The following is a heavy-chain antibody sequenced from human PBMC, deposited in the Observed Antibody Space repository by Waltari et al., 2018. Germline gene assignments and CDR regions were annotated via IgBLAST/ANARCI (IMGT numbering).Heavy chain of an antibody. V-gene: IGHV4-38-2*02. Sequence: QVQLRESGPGLVKPWETLSLTCGISGDSITSGYYWGWVRQPPGKGREWIGFIYHSGPAHYNPSLKSRVTMSVDTPMNQLSLTLTSVTAADTAVYYCVRDPRYYNNDYFDPWGPGTLVTVSS. CDR3: VRDPRYYNNDYFDP. CDR1: GDSITSGYY. J-gene: IGHJ5*02. CDR2: IYHSGPA. D-gene: IGHD3-9*01.